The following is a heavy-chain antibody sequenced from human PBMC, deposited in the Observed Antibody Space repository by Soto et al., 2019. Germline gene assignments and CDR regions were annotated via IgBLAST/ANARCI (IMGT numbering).Heavy chain of an antibody. J-gene: IGHJ4*02. CDR1: GFTFSSYG. CDR2: ISYDGSNK. CDR3: AKSPYDSSGYYIDY. V-gene: IGHV3-30*18. D-gene: IGHD3-22*01. Sequence: PGGSLRLSCAASGFTFSSYGMHWVRQAPGKGLEWVAVISYDGSNKYYADSVKGRFTISRDNSKNTLYLQMNSLRAEDTAVYYCAKSPYDSSGYYIDYWGQGTLVTVSS.